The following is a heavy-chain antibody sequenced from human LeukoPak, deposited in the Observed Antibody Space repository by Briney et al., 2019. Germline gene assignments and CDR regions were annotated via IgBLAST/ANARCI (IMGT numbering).Heavy chain of an antibody. D-gene: IGHD5-18*01. J-gene: IGHJ6*02. Sequence: ASVKVSCKASRGTFSSYAISWVRQAPGQGLEWMGGIIPIFGTANYAQKFQGRVTITADESTSTAYMELSSLRSEDTAVYYCARDQPDTAMDKSYYYYYGMDVWGQGTTVTVSS. CDR1: RGTFSSYA. CDR2: IIPIFGTA. CDR3: ARDQPDTAMDKSYYYYYGMDV. V-gene: IGHV1-69*13.